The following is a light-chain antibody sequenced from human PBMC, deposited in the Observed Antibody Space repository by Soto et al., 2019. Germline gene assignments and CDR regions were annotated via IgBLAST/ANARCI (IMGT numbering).Light chain of an antibody. Sequence: DIQMTQSPSSLSASVGDRVTITCRASQSISSYLNWYQQKPGKAPKLLIYAASSLQSGVPSRFSGSGPGTDFTLTISSLQPEDFSIYYCKQSSSTPPGMYTFGQGTKVEIX. CDR1: QSISSY. V-gene: IGKV1-39*01. CDR3: KQSSSTPPGMYT. CDR2: AAS. J-gene: IGKJ2*01.